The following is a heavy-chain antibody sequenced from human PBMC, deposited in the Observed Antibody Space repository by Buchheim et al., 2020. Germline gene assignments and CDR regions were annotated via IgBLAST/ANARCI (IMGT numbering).Heavy chain of an antibody. Sequence: QLQLQESGSGLVKPSQTLSLTRAVSGGSISSGGYSWSWIRQPPGKGLEWIGYIYHSGSTYYNPSLKSRVTISVDRSKNQFSLKLSSVTAADTAVYYCARAALPYYYDSSGPGAFQHWGQGTL. V-gene: IGHV4-30-2*01. D-gene: IGHD3-22*01. CDR3: ARAALPYYYDSSGPGAFQH. CDR2: IYHSGST. CDR1: GGSISSGGYS. J-gene: IGHJ1*01.